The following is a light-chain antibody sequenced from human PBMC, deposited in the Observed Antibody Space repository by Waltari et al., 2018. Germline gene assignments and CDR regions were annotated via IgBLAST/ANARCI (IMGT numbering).Light chain of an antibody. J-gene: IGLJ2*01. CDR3: QTWGNGIVV. V-gene: IGLV4-69*01. CDR2: LNSDGSH. CDR1: SGHSSYA. Sequence: QLVLTQSPSASASLGASVKLTCTLSSGHSSYAIAWHQQQPEKGPRYLMKLNSDGSHSNGDGIPDRFSGSSSGAERYLTISSLQSEDEADYYCQTWGNGIVVFGGGTKLTVL.